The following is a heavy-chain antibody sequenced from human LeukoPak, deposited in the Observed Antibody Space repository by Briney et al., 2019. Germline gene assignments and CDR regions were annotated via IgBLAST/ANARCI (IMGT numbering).Heavy chain of an antibody. CDR3: ARVYSSSDTIDY. J-gene: IGHJ4*02. Sequence: ASVKVSCKASGYTFTSYDINWVRQATGQGLEWMGWMNPNSGNTGYAQKFQDRVTMTRNTSISTAYMELSSLRSEDTAVYYCARVYSSSDTIDYWGQGTLVTVSS. D-gene: IGHD6-6*01. CDR2: MNPNSGNT. V-gene: IGHV1-8*01. CDR1: GYTFTSYD.